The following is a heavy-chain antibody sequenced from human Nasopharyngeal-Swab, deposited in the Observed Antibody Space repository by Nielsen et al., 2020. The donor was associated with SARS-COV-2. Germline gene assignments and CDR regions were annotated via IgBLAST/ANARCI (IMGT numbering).Heavy chain of an antibody. V-gene: IGHV5-10-1*01. CDR2: IDPSDSYT. Sequence: VRQMPGKGLVWMGRIDPSDSYTNYSPSFQGHVTISADKSISTAYLQWSSLKASDTAMYYCARVRFLEWLPTVYGMDVWGQGTTVTVSS. D-gene: IGHD3-3*01. CDR3: ARVRFLEWLPTVYGMDV. J-gene: IGHJ6*02.